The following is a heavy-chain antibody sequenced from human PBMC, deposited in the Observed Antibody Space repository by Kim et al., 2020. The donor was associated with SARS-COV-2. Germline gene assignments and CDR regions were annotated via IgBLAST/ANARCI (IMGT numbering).Heavy chain of an antibody. CDR3: ARDRPDYYDSSGHDY. Sequence: SVKGRFTISRDNAKNSLYLQMNSLRDEDTAVYYCARDRPDYYDSSGHDYWGQGTLVTVSS. D-gene: IGHD3-22*01. J-gene: IGHJ4*02. V-gene: IGHV3-48*02.